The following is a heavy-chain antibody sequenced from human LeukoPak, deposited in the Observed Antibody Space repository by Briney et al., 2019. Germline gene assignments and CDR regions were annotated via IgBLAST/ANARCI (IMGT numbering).Heavy chain of an antibody. CDR2: ISNNNRYI. J-gene: IGHJ6*03. CDR3: TRDAGAGYYYMDV. V-gene: IGHV3-21*01. D-gene: IGHD4/OR15-4a*01. Sequence: GGSLRLSCAASRFTFSSYNMNWVRQAPGKGLEWVSYISNNNRYIYYADSVKGRFTISRDNAKNSLFLQMNSLRADDTAVYYCTRDAGAGYYYMDVWGRGTTVTVSS. CDR1: RFTFSSYN.